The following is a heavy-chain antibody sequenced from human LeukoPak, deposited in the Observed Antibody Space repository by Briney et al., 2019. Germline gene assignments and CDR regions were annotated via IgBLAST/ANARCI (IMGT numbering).Heavy chain of an antibody. CDR1: GYTFTAYY. Sequence: ASVKVSCKTSGYTFTAYYIHWLRQAPGQGLEWMGWMNPNSGGTKYAQTVQGRVTLTRDTSISTAYLELSSLTSDDTAVYFCARQGSNSSGWYPVDDWGQGTLITVSS. CDR3: ARQGSNSSGWYPVDD. J-gene: IGHJ4*02. D-gene: IGHD6-19*01. CDR2: MNPNSGGT. V-gene: IGHV1-2*02.